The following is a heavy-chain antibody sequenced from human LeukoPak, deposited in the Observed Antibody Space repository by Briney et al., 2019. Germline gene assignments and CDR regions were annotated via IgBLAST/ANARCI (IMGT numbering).Heavy chain of an antibody. Sequence: GGSLRLSCAASGFTFSSYSMNWVRQAPGKGLEWVSSISSSSSYIYYADSVKGRFTISGDNAKNSLYLQMNSLRAEDTAVYYCAREISGYRYGMDVWGQGTTVTVSS. D-gene: IGHD3-22*01. CDR2: ISSSSSYI. CDR1: GFTFSSYS. J-gene: IGHJ6*02. V-gene: IGHV3-21*01. CDR3: AREISGYRYGMDV.